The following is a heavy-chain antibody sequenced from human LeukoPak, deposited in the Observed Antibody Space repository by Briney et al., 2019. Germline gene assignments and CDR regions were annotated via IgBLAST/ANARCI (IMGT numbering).Heavy chain of an antibody. J-gene: IGHJ3*02. CDR3: ARLLLALDI. CDR1: GGSISSSSYY. Sequence: SATLSLTSTVSGGSISSSSYYWGWIRQPPGKGLEWIGSIYYSGSTYYNPSLKSRVTISVDTSKNQFSLKLSSVTAADTAVYYCARLLLALDIWGQGTMVTVSS. V-gene: IGHV4-39*01. CDR2: IYYSGST. D-gene: IGHD2-15*01.